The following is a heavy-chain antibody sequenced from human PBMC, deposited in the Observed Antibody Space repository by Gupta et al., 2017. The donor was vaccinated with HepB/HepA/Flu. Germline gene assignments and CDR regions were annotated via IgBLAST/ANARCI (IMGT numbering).Heavy chain of an antibody. CDR3: ARMLLPLHSSSSWSARFDP. CDR1: GFSLSTSGMC. D-gene: IGHD6-6*01. CDR2: IDWDDDK. J-gene: IGHJ5*02. Sequence: QVTLRESGPALVKPTQTLTLTCTFSGFSLSTSGMCVSWIRQPPGKALEWLARIDWDDDKYYSTSLKTRLTISKDTSKNQVVLTMTNMDPVDTATYYCARMLLPLHSSSSWSARFDPWGQGTLVTVSS. V-gene: IGHV2-70*15.